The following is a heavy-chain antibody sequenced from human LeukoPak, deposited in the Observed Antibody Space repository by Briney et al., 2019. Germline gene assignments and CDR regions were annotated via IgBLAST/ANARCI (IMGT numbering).Heavy chain of an antibody. CDR2: ISSSSSYI. CDR1: GFTFSSYS. D-gene: IGHD1-7*01. J-gene: IGHJ3*02. CDR3: ARDRNQTETYAFDI. Sequence: PGGSLRLSCAASGFTFSSYSMNWVRQAPGKGLEWVPSISSSSSYIYYADSVKGRFTISRDNAKNSLYLQMNSLRAEDTAVYYCARDRNQTETYAFDIWGQGTMVTVSS. V-gene: IGHV3-21*01.